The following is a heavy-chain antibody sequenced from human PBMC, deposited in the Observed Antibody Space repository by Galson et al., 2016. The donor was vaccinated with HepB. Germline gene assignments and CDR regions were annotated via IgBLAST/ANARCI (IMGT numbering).Heavy chain of an antibody. CDR3: TRHGNARGGSPFDY. CDR2: IRSKANSYAT. Sequence: FTFSGSAMHWVRQASGKGLEWVGRIRSKANSYATAYAASVKGRFTISRDDSKNTAYLQMNSLKTEDTAVYYCTRHGNARGGSPFDYWGQGTLVTVSS. CDR1: FTFSGSA. V-gene: IGHV3-73*01. J-gene: IGHJ4*02. D-gene: IGHD1-26*01.